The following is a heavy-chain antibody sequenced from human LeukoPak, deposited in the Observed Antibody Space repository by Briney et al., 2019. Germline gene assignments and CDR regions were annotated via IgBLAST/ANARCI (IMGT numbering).Heavy chain of an antibody. J-gene: IGHJ5*02. D-gene: IGHD4-23*01. CDR1: GGSISSYY. CDR3: ARGTTVVDYNWFDP. V-gene: IGHV4-4*07. CDR2: IYTSGST. Sequence: SETLSLTCTVSGGSISSYYWSWIRQPAGKGLEWIGRIYTSGSTNYNPSLKSRVTMSVDTSKNQFSLKLSSVTAADTAVYYCARGTTVVDYNWFDPWGQGTLVTASS.